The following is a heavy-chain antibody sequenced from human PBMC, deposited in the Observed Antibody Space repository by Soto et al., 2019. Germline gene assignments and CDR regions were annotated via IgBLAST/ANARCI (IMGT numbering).Heavy chain of an antibody. Sequence: SVKVSCKASGGTFSSYAISWVRHARGQGLEWMGGILPILGKANYAQKFQSRVTITADESTSTDYMELSSLRSEENAVYYCARDEIAAGYYYYSMDVWGQGTTVTVSS. D-gene: IGHD6-13*01. J-gene: IGHJ6*02. CDR2: ILPILGKA. V-gene: IGHV1-69*10. CDR1: GGTFSSYA. CDR3: ARDEIAAGYYYYSMDV.